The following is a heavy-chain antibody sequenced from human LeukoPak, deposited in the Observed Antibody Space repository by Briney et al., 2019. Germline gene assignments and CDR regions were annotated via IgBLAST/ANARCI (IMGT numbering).Heavy chain of an antibody. V-gene: IGHV4-59*01. CDR3: ARDQIAAAGNNWFDP. J-gene: IGHJ5*02. Sequence: SETLSLTCTVSGGSISSYYWSWIRQPPGKGLEWIGYIYYSGSTNYNASLKSRVTISVDTSKNQFSLKLSSVTAADTAVYYCARDQIAAAGNNWFDPWGQGTLVTVSS. CDR2: IYYSGST. CDR1: GGSISSYY. D-gene: IGHD6-13*01.